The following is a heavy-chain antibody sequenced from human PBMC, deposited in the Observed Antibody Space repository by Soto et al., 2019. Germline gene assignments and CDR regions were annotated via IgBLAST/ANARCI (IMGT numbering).Heavy chain of an antibody. CDR2: VDPSDSYT. CDR1: GYRFNSYW. D-gene: IGHD2-15*01. CDR3: ARSIV. V-gene: IGHV5-10-1*01. Sequence: PGESLKISCKGSGYRFNSYWINWVRQMPGKGLEWMGRVDPSDSYTNYSPSFQGHVTISVEKSTSTAYLQWSSLKASDTAMYYCARSIVWGQGTLVTVSS. J-gene: IGHJ4*02.